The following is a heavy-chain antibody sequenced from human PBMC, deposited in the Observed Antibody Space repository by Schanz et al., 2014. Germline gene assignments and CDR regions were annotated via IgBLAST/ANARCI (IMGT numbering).Heavy chain of an antibody. CDR2: ISTFRNEDT. CDR1: GYTLKNYG. D-gene: IGHD3-3*01. Sequence: QAQLMQSGPELKRPGASVKVSCTASGYTLKNYGISWVRQAPGLGLEWMGWISTFRNEDTNSAQRFQGRLTMTTDTSTSTAYMELRSLRSDDTAVYYCARGFDFWDRWGQGTLVIVSS. J-gene: IGHJ4*02. CDR3: ARGFDFWDR. V-gene: IGHV1-18*01.